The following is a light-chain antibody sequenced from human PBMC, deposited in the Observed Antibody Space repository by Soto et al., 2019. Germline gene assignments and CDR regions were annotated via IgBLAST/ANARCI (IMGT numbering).Light chain of an antibody. CDR2: SAS. Sequence: DIQMTQSPASLSPSVGDRVTISCRASQNISRYLNWYQQKPGKAPKLLIYSASFLQSGVPSRVSGSGSGTDFTLTINSLQPEDFATYYCQQTYSAPRGTFGQGTKVEIK. CDR3: QQTYSAPRGT. CDR1: QNISRY. V-gene: IGKV1-39*01. J-gene: IGKJ1*01.